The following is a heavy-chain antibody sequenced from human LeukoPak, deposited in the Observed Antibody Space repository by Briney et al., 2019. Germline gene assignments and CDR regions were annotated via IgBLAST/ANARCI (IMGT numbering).Heavy chain of an antibody. CDR3: ARDWWFGELSPPDY. J-gene: IGHJ4*02. Sequence: GRPLRLSCAASGFTFSSYAMHWVRLAPGKGLEWVAVISYDGSNKYYADSVKGRFTISRDNSKNTLYLQMNSLRAEDTAVYYCARDWWFGELSPPDYWGQGTLVTVSS. CDR2: ISYDGSNK. V-gene: IGHV3-30-3*01. D-gene: IGHD3-10*01. CDR1: GFTFSSYA.